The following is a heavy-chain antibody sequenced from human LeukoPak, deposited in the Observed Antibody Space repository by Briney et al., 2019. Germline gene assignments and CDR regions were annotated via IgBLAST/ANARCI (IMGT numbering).Heavy chain of an antibody. CDR2: ITHAAIL. V-gene: IGHV4-34*01. Sequence: TSETLSLTCVVSGGGSFTDYSWNWIRQSPGKGLEWVGEITHAAILNYNPSLKGRVAISVDTSKNQVSLKLDSMTAADTAIYYCARGRGEAAGLDHWGQGTLVTVSS. CDR1: GGGSFTDYS. J-gene: IGHJ4*02. CDR3: ARGRGEAAGLDH. D-gene: IGHD6-13*01.